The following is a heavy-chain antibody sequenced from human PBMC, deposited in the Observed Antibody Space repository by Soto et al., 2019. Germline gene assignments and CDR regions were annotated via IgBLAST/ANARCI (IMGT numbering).Heavy chain of an antibody. CDR1: GFTFSNAW. Sequence: GGSLRLSCAASGFTFSNAWMSWVRQAPGKGLEWVGRIKSKTDGGTTDYAAPVKGRFTISRDDSKNTLYLQMNSLKTEDTAVYYCTTGGDKRTSTPSDYWGQGTLVTVSS. D-gene: IGHD2-2*01. V-gene: IGHV3-15*01. CDR2: IKSKTDGGTT. CDR3: TTGGDKRTSTPSDY. J-gene: IGHJ4*02.